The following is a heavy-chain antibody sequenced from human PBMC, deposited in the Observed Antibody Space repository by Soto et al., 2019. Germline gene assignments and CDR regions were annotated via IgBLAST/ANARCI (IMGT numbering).Heavy chain of an antibody. V-gene: IGHV1-46*01. Sequence: ASVKVSCKASGYTFTSHYNHWVRQAPGQGLEWMGVINPSGGSTSYAQKFQGRVTMTRDTSTSTVYMELSSLRPEDTAVYYCARGGPYSRSYYYYNYVMDVWGQGTTVTVSS. D-gene: IGHD6-6*01. CDR1: GYTFTSHY. CDR2: INPSGGST. CDR3: ARGGPYSRSYYYYNYVMDV. J-gene: IGHJ6*01.